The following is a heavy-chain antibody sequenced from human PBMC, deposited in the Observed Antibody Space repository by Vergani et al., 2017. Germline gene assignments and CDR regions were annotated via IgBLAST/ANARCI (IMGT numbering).Heavy chain of an antibody. CDR1: GGSFSGYY. CDR2: IDVKGNS. Sequence: QVQLHQWGAGLLKPSETLSLTCAVYGGSFSGYYWSWIRQPAGEGLEWIGLIDVKGNSNFSPSLESRVTMSADASRGRFSLNLRSVTTSDTAVYYCVRVLHTSYILGAFDIWGQGIKVTVSS. D-gene: IGHD2-21*01. V-gene: IGHV4-59*10. J-gene: IGHJ3*02. CDR3: VRVLHTSYILGAFDI.